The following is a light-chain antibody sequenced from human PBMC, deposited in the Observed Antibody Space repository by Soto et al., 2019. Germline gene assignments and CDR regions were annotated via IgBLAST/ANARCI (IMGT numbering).Light chain of an antibody. J-gene: IGKJ4*01. V-gene: IGKV1-33*01. CDR2: DAS. CDR1: EDISHD. Sequence: DIPMTQSPSTLSASVGDRVTITCQASEDISHDLNWFQQKPGKAPKLLISDASNLETGVPSRFSGSGSGTDFTLTISRLEPEDFAVYYCRQYGRSLGFAFGGGTKVDI. CDR3: RQYGRSLGFA.